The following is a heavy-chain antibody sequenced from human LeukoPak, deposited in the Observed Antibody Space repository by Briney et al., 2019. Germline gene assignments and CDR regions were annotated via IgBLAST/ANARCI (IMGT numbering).Heavy chain of an antibody. V-gene: IGHV4-59*08. CDR1: GGSVSSYS. CDR3: ARHGGESIMAMILHAFDI. J-gene: IGHJ3*02. Sequence: SETLSLTCTVSGGSVSSYSWSWIRQPPGKGLEWIGSIYYTGSTNYNPSLKSRVTMSVDTSKNQFSLRLSSVTAADTAVCYCARHGGESIMAMILHAFDIWGQGTMVTVSS. CDR2: IYYTGST. D-gene: IGHD5-12*01.